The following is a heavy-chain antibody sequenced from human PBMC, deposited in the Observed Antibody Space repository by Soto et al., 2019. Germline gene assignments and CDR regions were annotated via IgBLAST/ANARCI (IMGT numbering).Heavy chain of an antibody. J-gene: IGHJ2*01. CDR1: GGSFRTYA. CDR2: IIPMLAAP. V-gene: IGHV1-69*01. CDR3: ARVGPPSPSVIWFFDL. D-gene: IGHD2-21*01. Sequence: QGQLVQSGAEVKKPGSSVKVSCKASGGSFRTYAINWVRQAPGQGLEWMGGIIPMLAAPTYAQKFQGRLTITADESTTTVYMELSSQTSEYTAVYYCARVGPPSPSVIWFFDLWGRGTLVTVSS.